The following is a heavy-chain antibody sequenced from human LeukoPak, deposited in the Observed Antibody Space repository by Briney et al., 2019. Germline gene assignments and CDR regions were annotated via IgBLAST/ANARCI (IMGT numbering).Heavy chain of an antibody. J-gene: IGHJ4*02. CDR2: IWYDGSNK. CDR3: TRGTVTINYSDY. V-gene: IGHV3-33*01. D-gene: IGHD4-17*01. Sequence: GGSLRLSCAASGFTFSSYGMHWVRQAPGKGLEWVAVIWYDGSNKYYADSVKGRFTISRDNSKNTLYLQMNSLRAEDTAVYYCTRGTVTINYSDYWGQGTLVTVSS. CDR1: GFTFSSYG.